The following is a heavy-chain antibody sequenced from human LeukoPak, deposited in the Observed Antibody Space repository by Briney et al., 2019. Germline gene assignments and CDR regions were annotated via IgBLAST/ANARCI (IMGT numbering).Heavy chain of an antibody. CDR1: GYTFTTYY. J-gene: IGHJ6*02. CDR2: INPSGGST. CDR3: ARDSFMTTVTPSSMDV. V-gene: IGHV1-46*01. D-gene: IGHD4-17*01. Sequence: GASVKVSCKASGYTFTTYYMHWVRQAPGQGLEWKGIINPSGGSTRYTQKFQGRVTMTRDTSTSTVYMELSSLRSEDAAVYYCARDSFMTTVTPSSMDVWGQGTTVTVSS.